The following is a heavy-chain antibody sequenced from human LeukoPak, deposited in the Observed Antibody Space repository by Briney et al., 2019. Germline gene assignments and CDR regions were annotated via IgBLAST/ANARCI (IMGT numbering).Heavy chain of an antibody. CDR3: ARARVGATIDAFDI. D-gene: IGHD1-26*01. CDR1: GGSISSYY. Sequence: PSETLSLTCTVSGGSISSYYWSWIRQPPGKGLEWIGYIYYSGSTNYNPSLKSRVTISVDTSKNQFSLKLSSVTAADTAVYYCARARVGATIDAFDIWGQGTMVTVSS. J-gene: IGHJ3*02. V-gene: IGHV4-59*01. CDR2: IYYSGST.